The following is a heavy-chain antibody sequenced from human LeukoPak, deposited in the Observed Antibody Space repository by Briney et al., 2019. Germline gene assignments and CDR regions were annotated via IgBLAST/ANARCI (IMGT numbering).Heavy chain of an antibody. CDR3: VKARGGSCYHGMDV. J-gene: IGHJ6*02. CDR1: GFTFSNHW. V-gene: IGHV3-74*01. D-gene: IGHD2-15*01. Sequence: GGSLRLSCAASGFTFSNHWMHWVRQLPGKGLVWVSRINTDGTYTTYADSVKGRFTVSRDNAKSTLYLQMNSLRADDTAMYYCVKARGGSCYHGMDVWGQGTTVTVS. CDR2: INTDGTYT.